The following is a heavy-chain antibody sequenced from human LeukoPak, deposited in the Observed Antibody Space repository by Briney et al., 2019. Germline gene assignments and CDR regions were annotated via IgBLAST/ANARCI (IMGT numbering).Heavy chain of an antibody. V-gene: IGHV4-4*07. CDR1: GGSISSYY. J-gene: IGHJ4*02. D-gene: IGHD5-18*01. CDR3: AREQRDTAMSRGLDY. CDR2: IYTSGST. Sequence: PSETLSLTCTVSGGSISSYYWSWIRQPAGKGLEWIGRIYTSGSTNYNPSLKSRVTMSLDTYKSQFSLKLSSVTAADTAVYYCAREQRDTAMSRGLDYWGQGTLVTVSS.